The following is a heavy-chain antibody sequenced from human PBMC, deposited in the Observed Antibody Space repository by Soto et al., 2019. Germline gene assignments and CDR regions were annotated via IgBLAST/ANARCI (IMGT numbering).Heavy chain of an antibody. D-gene: IGHD4-4*01. Sequence: QVQLVQSGAEVKKPGASVKVSCKASGYSFTNYFMHWVRQAPGQGPEWMGFINPSGGTTSYSEKFQGRTAMTRDTSTRTVYLELSSLTSEDTAVYFFARDHPPPHSFPFDYWGQGTLVTVSS. CDR2: INPSGGTT. CDR1: GYSFTNYF. J-gene: IGHJ4*02. CDR3: ARDHPPPHSFPFDY. V-gene: IGHV1-46*03.